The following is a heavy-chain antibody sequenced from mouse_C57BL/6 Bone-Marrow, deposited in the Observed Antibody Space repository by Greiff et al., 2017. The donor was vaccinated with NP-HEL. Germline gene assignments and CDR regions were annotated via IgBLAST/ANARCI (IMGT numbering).Heavy chain of an antibody. CDR2: ISDGGSYT. V-gene: IGHV5-4*01. Sequence: EVQRVESGGGLVKPGGSLKLSCAASGFTFSSYAMSWVRQTPEKRLEWVATISDGGSYTYYPDNVKGRFTISRDNAKNNLYLQMSHLKSEDTAMYYCARDGTRNYYYAMDYWGQGTSVTVSS. CDR3: ARDGTRNYYYAMDY. J-gene: IGHJ4*01. CDR1: GFTFSSYA.